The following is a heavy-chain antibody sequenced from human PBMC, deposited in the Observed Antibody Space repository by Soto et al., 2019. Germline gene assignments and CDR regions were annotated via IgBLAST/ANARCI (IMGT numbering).Heavy chain of an antibody. Sequence: QLQLQESGPGLVRASETLSLSCTVSGGSISSSSYYWGWIRQPPGRGLEWIGSIYFTGATHYNVSLKSRVIISVDTSRNQFSLRLNSVTATDTAVYYCARHVRGWQLMLDNWGQGSLVTVSS. CDR2: IYFTGAT. D-gene: IGHD2-15*01. CDR1: GGSISSSSYY. CDR3: ARHVRGWQLMLDN. J-gene: IGHJ4*02. V-gene: IGHV4-39*01.